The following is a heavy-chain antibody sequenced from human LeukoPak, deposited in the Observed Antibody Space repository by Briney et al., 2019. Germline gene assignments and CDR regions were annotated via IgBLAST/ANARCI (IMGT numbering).Heavy chain of an antibody. CDR3: ARDGVLRYFDWSPGWFDP. CDR2: IYYSGST. Sequence: SETLSLTCTVSGGSISSYYWSWIRQPPGKGLEWIGYIYYSGSTNYNPSLKSRVTISVDTSKNQFSLKLSSVTAADTAVYYCARDGVLRYFDWSPGWFDPRGQGTLVTVSS. J-gene: IGHJ5*02. V-gene: IGHV4-59*01. CDR1: GGSISSYY. D-gene: IGHD3-9*01.